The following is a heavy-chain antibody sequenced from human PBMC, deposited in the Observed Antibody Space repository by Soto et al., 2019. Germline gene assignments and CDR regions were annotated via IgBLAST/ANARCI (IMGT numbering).Heavy chain of an antibody. J-gene: IGHJ4*02. Sequence: QVQLVQSGAEVKKPGSSVKVSCKASGGTFSNYAISWVRQAPGQGLEWMGAIMPMFGAANYAQKFQGTVTITADDSTSTVYMELSSLRSDDTAVYYCARGSIAAASYFAFWGQGTLITVSS. D-gene: IGHD6-25*01. V-gene: IGHV1-69*01. CDR1: GGTFSNYA. CDR2: IMPMFGAA. CDR3: ARGSIAAASYFAF.